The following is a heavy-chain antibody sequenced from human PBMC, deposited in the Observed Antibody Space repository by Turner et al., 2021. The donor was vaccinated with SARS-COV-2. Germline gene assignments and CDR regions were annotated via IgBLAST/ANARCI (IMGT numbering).Heavy chain of an antibody. CDR3: VKGGSGWSMEFDY. CDR1: GFPFSNYG. V-gene: IGHV3-30*18. CDR2: ISYDGSNK. J-gene: IGHJ4*01. Sequence: QVQLVESGGGVVQPGRSLRLSCAASGFPFSNYGMFWVRQAPGKGLEWVALISYDGSNKHYADSVKGRFTISRDNSKNTLFLQMDSLRAEDTAVYYCVKGGSGWSMEFDYWGHGTLVTVSS. D-gene: IGHD6-19*01.